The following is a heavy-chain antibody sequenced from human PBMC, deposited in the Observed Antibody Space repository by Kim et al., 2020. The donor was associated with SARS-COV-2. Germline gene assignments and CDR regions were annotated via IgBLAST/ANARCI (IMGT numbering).Heavy chain of an antibody. D-gene: IGHD3-3*01. CDR1: GFTFSSYA. CDR2: ISGSGGST. Sequence: GGSLRLSCAASGFTFSSYAMSWVRQAPGKGLEWVSAISGSGGSTYYADSVKGRFTISRDNSKNTLYLQMNSLRAEDTAVYYCAYPPWIFGGPSDDYWGQGTLVTVSS. CDR3: AYPPWIFGGPSDDY. V-gene: IGHV3-23*01. J-gene: IGHJ4*02.